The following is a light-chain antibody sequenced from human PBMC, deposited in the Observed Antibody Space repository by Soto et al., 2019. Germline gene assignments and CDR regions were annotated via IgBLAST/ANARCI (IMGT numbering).Light chain of an antibody. CDR1: QSISSW. CDR2: DAS. CDR3: QQYDNLPFT. Sequence: RRVNKSPSTLSAYVGDREPTTCRASQSISSWLAWYQQKPGKAPKLLIFDASNLETGVPSRFSGSGSGTDFTFTISSLQPEDITTYYCQQYDNLPFTFAQGTRMEI. J-gene: IGKJ5*01. V-gene: IGKV1-33*01.